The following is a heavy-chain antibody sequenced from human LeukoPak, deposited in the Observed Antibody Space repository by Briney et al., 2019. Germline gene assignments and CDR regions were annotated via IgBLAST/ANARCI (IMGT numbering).Heavy chain of an antibody. V-gene: IGHV3-7*03. CDR1: GLIFSKYW. Sequence: GSLRLSCAASGLIFSKYWMTWVRRAPGKGLEWVASIKPDGSEKYYLDSVKGRFTISRDYSKNTLYLQINSLRAEDTAVYYCARALSSSWYAFRSNWFDPWGQGTLVSVSS. CDR2: IKPDGSEK. J-gene: IGHJ5*02. D-gene: IGHD6-13*01. CDR3: ARALSSSWYAFRSNWFDP.